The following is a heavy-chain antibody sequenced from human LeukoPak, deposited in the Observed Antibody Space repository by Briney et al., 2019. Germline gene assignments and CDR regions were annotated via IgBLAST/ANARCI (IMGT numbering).Heavy chain of an antibody. Sequence: ASVKVSCKASGYTFTGYYMHWVRQATGQGLEWMGWMNPNSGNTGYAQKFQGRVTITRNTSISTAYMELSSLRSEDTAVYYCARGPSGRYYYYMDVWGKGTTVTVSS. CDR3: ARGPSGRYYYYMDV. J-gene: IGHJ6*03. V-gene: IGHV1-8*03. CDR2: MNPNSGNT. D-gene: IGHD6-25*01. CDR1: GYTFTGYY.